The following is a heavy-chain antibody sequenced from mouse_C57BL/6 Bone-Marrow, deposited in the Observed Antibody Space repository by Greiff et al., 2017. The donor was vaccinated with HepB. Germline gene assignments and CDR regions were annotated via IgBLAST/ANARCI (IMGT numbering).Heavy chain of an antibody. CDR2: IYPSDSET. CDR3: ARSYYYGSSPLFDY. Sequence: QVQLQQPGAELVRPGSSVKLSCKASGYTFTSYWMDWVKQRPGQGLEWIGNIYPSDSETHYNQKFKDKATLTVDKSSSTAYMQLSSLTSVDSAVYYCARSYYYGSSPLFDYWGQGTTLTVSS. CDR1: GYTFTSYW. J-gene: IGHJ2*01. V-gene: IGHV1-61*01. D-gene: IGHD1-1*01.